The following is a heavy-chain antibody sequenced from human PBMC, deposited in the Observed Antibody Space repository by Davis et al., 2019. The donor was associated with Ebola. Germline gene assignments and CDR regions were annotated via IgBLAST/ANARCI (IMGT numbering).Heavy chain of an antibody. Sequence: GESLKISCAASGFTFSNYGMHWVRQAPGKGLEWVAVISYDGSNKYYADSVKGRFTISRDNSKNTLCLQMNSLRAEDTAVYYCARDKGLVGATELFDYWGQGTLVTVSS. D-gene: IGHD1-26*01. J-gene: IGHJ4*02. CDR3: ARDKGLVGATELFDY. CDR2: ISYDGSNK. V-gene: IGHV3-30*03. CDR1: GFTFSNYG.